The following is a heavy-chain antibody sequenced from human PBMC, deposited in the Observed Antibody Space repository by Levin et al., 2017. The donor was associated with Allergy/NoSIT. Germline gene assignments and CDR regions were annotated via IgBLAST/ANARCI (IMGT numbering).Heavy chain of an antibody. CDR3: TYSGYSYGANPDN. Sequence: SGPTLVKPTQTLTVTCTFSGFSLSTTGVSVAWIRQPPGKALEWLAVIDWNDDKRYSPSLQSRLTITKDASDNKVVLTMTNLGPADTATYYCTYSGYSYGANPDNWGQGTLVTVSS. CDR1: GFSLSTTGVS. CDR2: IDWNDDK. J-gene: IGHJ4*02. D-gene: IGHD5-18*01. V-gene: IGHV2-5*01.